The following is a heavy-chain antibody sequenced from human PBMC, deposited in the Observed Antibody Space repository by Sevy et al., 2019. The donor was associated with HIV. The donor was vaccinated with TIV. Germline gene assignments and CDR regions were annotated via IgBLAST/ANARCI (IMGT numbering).Heavy chain of an antibody. CDR2: IYYSGST. V-gene: IGHV4-39*01. D-gene: IGHD3-22*01. CDR3: ARHVRPSNYYDSSGGIDY. Sequence: SETLSLTCTVSGGSISSSSYYWGWIRQPPGKGLEWIGRIYYSGSTYYNPSLKSRVTISVDTSKNQFSLKRSSVTAADTAVYYCARHVRPSNYYDSSGGIDYWGQGTLVTVSS. J-gene: IGHJ4*02. CDR1: GGSISSSSYY.